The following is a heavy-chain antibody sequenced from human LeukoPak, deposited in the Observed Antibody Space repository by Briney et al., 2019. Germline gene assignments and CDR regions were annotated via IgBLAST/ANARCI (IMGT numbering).Heavy chain of an antibody. Sequence: SETLSLTCTVSGGSISSYYWSWLRQPPGKGMEWIGYIYSSGGTNYNPSLKGRVTISVDTSKNQFSLKLSSVTAADTAYYYCARVPYGGSASLFDYWGQGTLVTVSS. D-gene: IGHD6-6*01. J-gene: IGHJ4*02. V-gene: IGHV4-59*01. CDR2: IYSSGGT. CDR1: GGSISSYY. CDR3: ARVPYGGSASLFDY.